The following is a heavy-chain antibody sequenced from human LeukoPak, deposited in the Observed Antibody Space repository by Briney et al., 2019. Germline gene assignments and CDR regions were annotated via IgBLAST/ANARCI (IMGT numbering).Heavy chain of an antibody. Sequence: SETLSLTCAVSGGSITTTDFDWAWIRQPPGQGFEWIATITSSGKAYYYPSLMSRVTISVDTSKNQFSLDVTSVTAADTGLFYCARFKGGTGFDYWGRGILVIVS. V-gene: IGHV4-39*01. CDR3: ARFKGGTGFDY. D-gene: IGHD1-26*01. J-gene: IGHJ4*02. CDR1: GGSITTTDFD. CDR2: ITSSGKA.